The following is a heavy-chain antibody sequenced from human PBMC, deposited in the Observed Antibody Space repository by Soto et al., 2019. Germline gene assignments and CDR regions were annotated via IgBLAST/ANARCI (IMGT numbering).Heavy chain of an antibody. V-gene: IGHV3-23*01. J-gene: IGHJ4*02. CDR2: VSGSGGST. CDR1: GFTFSNFA. CDR3: AKGLSSGWYLLFFDY. Sequence: GGSLRLSCAASGFTFSNFAMNWVRQAPGKGLEWVSAVSGSGGSTFYADSVKGRFTISRDNSQNTLYLQMNSLRADDSAVYYCAKGLSSGWYLLFFDYWGQGALVTVSS. D-gene: IGHD6-19*01.